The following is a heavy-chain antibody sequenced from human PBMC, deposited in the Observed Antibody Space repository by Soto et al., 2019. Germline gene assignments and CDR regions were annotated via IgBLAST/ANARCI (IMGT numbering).Heavy chain of an antibody. V-gene: IGHV3-48*02. D-gene: IGHD5-18*01. J-gene: IGHJ4*02. CDR3: TRNGYVAVDY. CDR1: GFTFSSYS. CDR2: ISGSSITT. Sequence: EVELVESGGNLVQPGGSLRLSCAASGFTFSSYSMNWVRQAPGKGLEWVTYISGSSITTYYAASVKGRFTISRDNAKNSLYLQMNSLRDEDTAVYYCTRNGYVAVDYWGQGTLVTVSS.